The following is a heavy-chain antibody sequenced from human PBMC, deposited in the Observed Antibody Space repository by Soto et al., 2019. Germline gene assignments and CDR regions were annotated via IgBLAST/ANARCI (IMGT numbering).Heavy chain of an antibody. CDR2: IRSKAYGGTT. CDR1: GFTFGDYA. J-gene: IGHJ5*02. Sequence: EVQLVESGGGLVKPGRSLRLSCTASGFTFGDYAMSWFRQAPGKGLEWVGFIRSKAYGGTTEYAASVKGRFTISRDDSKSIAYLQMNSLKTEDTAVYYCTRDSHDYGDYGDGWFDPWGQGTLVTVSS. V-gene: IGHV3-49*05. D-gene: IGHD4-17*01. CDR3: TRDSHDYGDYGDGWFDP.